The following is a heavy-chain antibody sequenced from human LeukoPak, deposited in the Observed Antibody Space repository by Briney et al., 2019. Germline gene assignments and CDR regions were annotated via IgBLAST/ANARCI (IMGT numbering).Heavy chain of an antibody. CDR3: ARGLYSGWDRLGYCSSTSCLRFDY. CDR1: GYTFTGYY. J-gene: IGHJ4*02. Sequence: ASVKVSCKASGYTFTGYYMHWVRQAPGQGLEWMGWINPNSGGTNYAQKFQGRVAMTRDTSISTAYMELSRLRSDDTAVYYCARGLYSGWDRLGYCSSTSCLRFDYWGQGTLVTVSS. D-gene: IGHD2-2*01. V-gene: IGHV1-2*02. CDR2: INPNSGGT.